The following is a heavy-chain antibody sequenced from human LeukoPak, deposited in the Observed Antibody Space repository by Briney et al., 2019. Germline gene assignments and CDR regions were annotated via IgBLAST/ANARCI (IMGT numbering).Heavy chain of an antibody. CDR3: AKWPEGAMDYFDY. V-gene: IGHV3-23*01. D-gene: IGHD3-16*01. Sequence: GGSLSLSCAASGFSFSSYAMTWARQAPVKGLEWVSAISGDGTRTYYADSVKGRFTISRDNSKNTLYLEMSSLRVEDTAIYYCAKWPEGAMDYFDYWGQGTLVTVSS. CDR1: GFSFSSYA. CDR2: ISGDGTRT. J-gene: IGHJ4*02.